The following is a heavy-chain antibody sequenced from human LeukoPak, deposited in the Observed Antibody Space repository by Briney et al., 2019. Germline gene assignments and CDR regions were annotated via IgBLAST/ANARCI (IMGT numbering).Heavy chain of an antibody. CDR1: GGSISSGSYY. D-gene: IGHD3-22*01. CDR2: IYTSGST. J-gene: IGHJ4*02. Sequence: SETLSLTCTVSGGSISSGSYYWSWIRQPAGKGLEWIGLIYTSGSTNYNPSLKSRVTMSVDTSKNQFSLKLSSVTAADTAVYYCAREDSSGYQPFDYWGQGTLVTVSS. CDR3: AREDSSGYQPFDY. V-gene: IGHV4-61*02.